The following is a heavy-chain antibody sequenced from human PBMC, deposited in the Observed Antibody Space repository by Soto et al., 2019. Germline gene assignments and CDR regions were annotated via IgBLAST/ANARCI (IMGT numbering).Heavy chain of an antibody. J-gene: IGHJ3*01. D-gene: IGHD3-22*01. CDR1: GFTFSTYS. CDR3: ARDQLYYNDISGRPLNAFDV. Sequence: GGSLRLSCAASGFTFSTYSMNWVRQAPGKGLEWVSYISSSSSTIFYTDSVKGRFTVSRDNAKNSLYLQMNSLRAEDTAVYYCARDQLYYNDISGRPLNAFDVWGQGTMVTVSS. CDR2: ISSSSSTI. V-gene: IGHV3-48*01.